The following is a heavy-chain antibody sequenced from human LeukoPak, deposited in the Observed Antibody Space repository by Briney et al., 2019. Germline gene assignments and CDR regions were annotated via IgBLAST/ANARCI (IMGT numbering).Heavy chain of an antibody. V-gene: IGHV3-7*03. J-gene: IGHJ4*02. CDR3: ARAPVGCSGGSCYSAYFDY. CDR2: IKQDGSEK. Sequence: PGGSLRLSCAASGFTLSSYWMSWVRQAPGKGLEGVANIKQDGSEKYYVDSVKGRFTISRDNAKNSLYLQMNSLRAEDTAVYYCARAPVGCSGGSCYSAYFDYWGQGTLVTVSS. CDR1: GFTLSSYW. D-gene: IGHD2-15*01.